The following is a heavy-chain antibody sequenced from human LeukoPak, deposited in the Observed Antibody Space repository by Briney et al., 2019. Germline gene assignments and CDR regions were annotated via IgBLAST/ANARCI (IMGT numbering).Heavy chain of an antibody. D-gene: IGHD3-10*01. CDR3: ARGRDTMVRGTLAY. Sequence: ASVKVSCKASGYTFTSYDINWVRQATGQGLEWMGWMNPNSGNTGYAQKFQGRVTITRNTSISTAYMELSSLRSEDTAVYYCARGRDTMVRGTLAYWGQGTLVTVSS. V-gene: IGHV1-8*03. CDR1: GYTFTSYD. J-gene: IGHJ4*02. CDR2: MNPNSGNT.